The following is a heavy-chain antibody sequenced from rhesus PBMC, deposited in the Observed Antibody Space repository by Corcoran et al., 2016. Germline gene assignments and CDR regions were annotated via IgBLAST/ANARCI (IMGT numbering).Heavy chain of an antibody. D-gene: IGHD3-22*01. CDR2: IYCSGGST. CDR1: GGSISSNY. J-gene: IGHJ4*01. Sequence: QVQLQESGPGLVKPSETLSLTCSVSGGSISSNYWSWIRQPPGKGLEWIGRIYCSGGSTQHNPSRKSRVTISTDTSKNQFSLKRSSVTAADTAVYYCARSGGGSDYLSYFDDWGQGVLVTVSS. CDR3: ARSGGGSDYLSYFDD. V-gene: IGHV4-160*01.